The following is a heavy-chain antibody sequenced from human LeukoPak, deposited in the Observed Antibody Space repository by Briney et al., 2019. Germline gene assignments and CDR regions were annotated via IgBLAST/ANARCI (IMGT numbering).Heavy chain of an antibody. CDR3: ARETMVRGVYPYGMDV. Sequence: GASVKVSCKASGGTFISYAISWVRQAPGQGLEWMGGIIPIFGTANYAQKFQGRVTITADESTSTAYMELSSLRSEDTAVYYCARETMVRGVYPYGMDVWGQGTTVTVSS. CDR2: IIPIFGTA. CDR1: GGTFISYA. D-gene: IGHD3-10*01. V-gene: IGHV1-69*13. J-gene: IGHJ6*02.